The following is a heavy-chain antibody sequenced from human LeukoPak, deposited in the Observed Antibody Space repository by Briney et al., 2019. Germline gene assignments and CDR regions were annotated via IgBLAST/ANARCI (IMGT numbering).Heavy chain of an antibody. Sequence: PGGSLRLSCAASGFSFSSYAMSWVRQAPGKGLEWVSGISGSGGNTYYANSVKGRFTISRDNSRNTLYLQMNSLRAEDTAVYYCAKASTGITIFGVVIIALDYWGQGTLVTVSS. CDR3: AKASTGITIFGVVIIALDY. D-gene: IGHD3-3*01. CDR2: ISGSGGNT. V-gene: IGHV3-23*01. J-gene: IGHJ4*02. CDR1: GFSFSSYA.